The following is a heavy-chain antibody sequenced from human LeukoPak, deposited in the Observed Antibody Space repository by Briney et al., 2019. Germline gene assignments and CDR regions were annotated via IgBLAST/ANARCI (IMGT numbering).Heavy chain of an antibody. Sequence: SETLSLTCTVSGGSISSSSYYWGWIRQPPGKGLEWIGSIYYRGDTYYNPSLESRVTISVETSTNQFSRNLCSVPAADTAVYYCARCHLRGYFDNWGQGTLVTVSS. CDR3: ARCHLRGYFDN. CDR2: IYYRGDT. V-gene: IGHV4-39*01. D-gene: IGHD3-10*01. J-gene: IGHJ4*02. CDR1: GGSISSSSYY.